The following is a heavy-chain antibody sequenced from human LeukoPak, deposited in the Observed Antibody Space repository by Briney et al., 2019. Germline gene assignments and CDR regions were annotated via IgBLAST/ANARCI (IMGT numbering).Heavy chain of an antibody. CDR2: FGTFSGHT. V-gene: IGHV3-21*01. CDR3: ARDQREPWTNNYYGMDV. D-gene: IGHD1/OR15-1a*01. Sequence: GGSLRLSCAASGLTSNSNTFNWVRQAPGKGLEWVSSFGTFSGHTYYADLVRGRFTMSSDSAKNLVFLQMDSLRVDDTAIYYCARDQREPWTNNYYGMDVWGQGTTVTVSS. CDR1: GLTSNSNT. J-gene: IGHJ6*02.